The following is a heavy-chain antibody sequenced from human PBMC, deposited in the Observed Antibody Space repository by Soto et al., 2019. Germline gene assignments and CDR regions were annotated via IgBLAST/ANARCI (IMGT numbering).Heavy chain of an antibody. CDR2: IIPIFGTA. Sequence: SVKVSCKASGCTVSSYAISCVRQAPGQGLEWMGGIIPIFGTANYAQKFQGRVTITADESTSTAYMELSSLRSEDTAVYYCARAVVTAPRRYFDYWGQGTLVTVSS. CDR3: ARAVVTAPRRYFDY. CDR1: GCTVSSYA. D-gene: IGHD2-21*02. V-gene: IGHV1-69*13. J-gene: IGHJ4*02.